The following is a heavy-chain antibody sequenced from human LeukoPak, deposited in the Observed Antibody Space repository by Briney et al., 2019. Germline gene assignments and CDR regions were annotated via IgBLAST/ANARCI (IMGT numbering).Heavy chain of an antibody. V-gene: IGHV4-31*03. CDR1: GGSISSGDYY. CDR3: ARSRESGWFGDRGDDYYFDY. Sequence: SETLSLTCTVSGGSISSGDYYWSWIRQHPGKGLEWIGYIYYSGSTYYNPSLKSRVTISVDTSKNQFSLKLSSVTAADTAVYYCARSRESGWFGDRGDDYYFDYWGQGTLVTVSS. J-gene: IGHJ4*02. D-gene: IGHD3-10*01. CDR2: IYYSGST.